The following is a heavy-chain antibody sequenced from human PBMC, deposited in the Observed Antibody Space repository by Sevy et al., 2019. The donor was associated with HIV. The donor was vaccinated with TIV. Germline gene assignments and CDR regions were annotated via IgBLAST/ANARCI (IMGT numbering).Heavy chain of an antibody. J-gene: IGHJ4*02. D-gene: IGHD3-10*01. CDR1: QFNFDTYA. V-gene: IGHV3-33*01. CDR2: IWYDGSSK. CDR3: ATNMVHAGAYDSYFNF. Sequence: GGSLRLSCVASQFNFDTYAIHWVRQAPGKGLEWVAMIWYDGSSKDYAESVKGRFAISRENSQNTAFLQMNSLRDEDTRVYYCATNMVHAGAYDSYFNFWGQGSLVTVSS.